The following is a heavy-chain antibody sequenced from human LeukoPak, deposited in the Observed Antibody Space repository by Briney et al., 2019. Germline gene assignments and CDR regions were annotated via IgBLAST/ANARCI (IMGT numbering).Heavy chain of an antibody. CDR2: IKPDGSEK. J-gene: IGHJ4*02. D-gene: IGHD5-18*01. V-gene: IGHV3-7*01. CDR3: TRDWTDTAMGLFDY. Sequence: GGTLRLSCVASGFTFSTYWMSWVRQAPGKGLEWVANIKPDGSEKNYVDSVKGRFIISRDNAKNSLSLQMNSLRAEDTAVYYCTRDWTDTAMGLFDYWGQGTLVTVSS. CDR1: GFTFSTYW.